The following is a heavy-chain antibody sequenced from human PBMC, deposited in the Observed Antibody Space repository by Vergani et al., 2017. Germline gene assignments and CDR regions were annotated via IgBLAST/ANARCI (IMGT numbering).Heavy chain of an antibody. CDR2: TYYSGST. CDR1: GASIRSSNYY. J-gene: IGHJ5*02. Sequence: QLQLQESGPGLVKPSATLSLTCSVSGASIRSSNYYWGWIRQPPGKGLEWIASTYYSGSTYYNPSLKSRVTISVDTSKNQFSLKLSFVTAADTAVYFCARHSTVEWLVKLGWIDPWGQGILVTVSS. D-gene: IGHD6-19*01. V-gene: IGHV4-39*01. CDR3: ARHSTVEWLVKLGWIDP.